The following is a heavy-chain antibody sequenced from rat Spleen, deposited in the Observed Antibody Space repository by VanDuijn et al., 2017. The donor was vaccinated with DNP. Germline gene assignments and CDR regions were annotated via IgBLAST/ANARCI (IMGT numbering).Heavy chain of an antibody. Sequence: QVQLRESGPGLVQPSQTLSLTCTVSGSSLTIYHVHWVRQPPGKGLEWMGVMWSDGDTSSNPALKSRLSISRDTSKRQVFLKMNSLQTEDTATYYCARGIPDFDYWGQGVMVTVSS. CDR2: MWSDGDT. CDR1: GSSLTIYH. CDR3: ARGIPDFDY. V-gene: IGHV2-32*01. J-gene: IGHJ2*01. D-gene: IGHD2-2*01.